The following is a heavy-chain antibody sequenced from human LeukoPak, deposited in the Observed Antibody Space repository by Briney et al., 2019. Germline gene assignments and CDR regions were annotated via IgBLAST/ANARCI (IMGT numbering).Heavy chain of an antibody. CDR2: ISSSGSII. Sequence: GGSLRLSCEASGFTFSSFEMNWVRQAPGKGLEWVSYISSSGSIIYYADSLKGRFTISRDNAKNALYLRMNSLRAEDTAVYYCARENGYCSSTSCQSRIDYWGQGTLVTVSS. CDR3: ARENGYCSSTSCQSRIDY. D-gene: IGHD2-2*03. V-gene: IGHV3-48*03. J-gene: IGHJ4*02. CDR1: GFTFSSFE.